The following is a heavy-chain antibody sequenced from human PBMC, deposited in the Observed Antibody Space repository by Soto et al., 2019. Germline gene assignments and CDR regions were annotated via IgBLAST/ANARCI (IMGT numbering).Heavy chain of an antibody. CDR2: MSGGGGST. V-gene: IGHV3-23*01. CDR1: GFIFSSYA. CDR3: ARDIRWYQTYYYYGMDV. D-gene: IGHD2-15*01. Sequence: PGGSLRLSCAASGFIFSSYAMSWVRQAPGKGLEWVSAMSGGGGSTYYADPVKGRFTISRDNSKNTLYLQMNSLRAEDTAVYYCARDIRWYQTYYYYGMDVWGQGTTVTVSS. J-gene: IGHJ6*02.